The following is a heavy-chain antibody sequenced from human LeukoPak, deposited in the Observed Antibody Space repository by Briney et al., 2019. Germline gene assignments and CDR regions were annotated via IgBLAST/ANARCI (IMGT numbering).Heavy chain of an antibody. J-gene: IGHJ2*01. Sequence: GGSLRLSCAASGFTFSSYGMHWVRQAPGKGLEWVAFIRYDGSNKYYADSVKGRFTISRDNSKNTLYLQMNSLRAEDTAVYYCAKDRFSSSGIYWYFDLWGRGTLVTVSS. V-gene: IGHV3-30*02. CDR3: AKDRFSSSGIYWYFDL. D-gene: IGHD6-13*01. CDR1: GFTFSSYG. CDR2: IRYDGSNK.